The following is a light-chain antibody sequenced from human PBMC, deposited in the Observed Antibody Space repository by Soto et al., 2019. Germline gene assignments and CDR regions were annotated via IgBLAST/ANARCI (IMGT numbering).Light chain of an antibody. CDR3: RQYNSYSTT. V-gene: IGKV1-5*01. Sequence: IQISPSTATLSLSVEDRVTITVRASQSISSWLAWYRPAPWKAPKLLIYDASSLESGVPSRFSGSGSGTEFTLTISSLQTDDFATYYCRQYNSYSTTFGQGTKVDIK. CDR1: QSISSW. CDR2: DAS. J-gene: IGKJ1*01.